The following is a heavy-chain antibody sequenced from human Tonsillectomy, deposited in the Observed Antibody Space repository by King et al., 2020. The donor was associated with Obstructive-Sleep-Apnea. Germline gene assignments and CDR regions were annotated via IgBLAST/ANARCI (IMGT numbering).Heavy chain of an antibody. Sequence: VQLQQWGAGLLKPSETLSLTCAVYGGSFSGYYWSWIRQPPGKGLEWIGEINHSGSTNYNPSLKSRVTISVDPSKNQFSLKLSSVTAADTAVYYCARGYSRWLARTYYFDYWGQGTLVTVSS. CDR3: ARGYSRWLARTYYFDY. D-gene: IGHD6-19*01. V-gene: IGHV4-34*01. CDR1: GGSFSGYY. J-gene: IGHJ4*02. CDR2: INHSGST.